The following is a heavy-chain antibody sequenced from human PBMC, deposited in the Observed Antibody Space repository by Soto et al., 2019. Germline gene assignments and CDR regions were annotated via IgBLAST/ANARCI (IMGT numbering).Heavy chain of an antibody. Sequence: QVQLVQSGAEVKKPGASVKVSCKASGYTFTSYDINWVRQATGQGLEWMGWMNPNSGNTGYAQKFQGRVTMTRNTSISTDYMELSSLSSEDTAVYYCARWPDGYYYYGMDVWGQGTTVTVSS. CDR1: GYTFTSYD. CDR3: ARWPDGYYYYGMDV. CDR2: MNPNSGNT. J-gene: IGHJ6*02. V-gene: IGHV1-8*01.